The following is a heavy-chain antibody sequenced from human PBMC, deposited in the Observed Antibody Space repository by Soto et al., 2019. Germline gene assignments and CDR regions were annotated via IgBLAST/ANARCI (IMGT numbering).Heavy chain of an antibody. CDR1: GFTFSSYA. D-gene: IGHD3-3*01. CDR3: ARPNYVFWSGYLYGMDV. Sequence: QVQLVESGGGVVQPGRSLRLSCAASGFTFSSYAMHWVRQAPGKGLEWVAVISYDGSNKYYADSVKGRFTISRDNSKNMLYLQMDGLSAEDTAGYYCARPNYVFWSGYLYGMDVWGQGTTVTVSS. J-gene: IGHJ6*02. CDR2: ISYDGSNK. V-gene: IGHV3-30-3*01.